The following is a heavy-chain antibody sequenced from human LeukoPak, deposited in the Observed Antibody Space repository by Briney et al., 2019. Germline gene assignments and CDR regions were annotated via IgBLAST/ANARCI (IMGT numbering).Heavy chain of an antibody. CDR3: ARAPLYGDYSGNAFDI. D-gene: IGHD4-17*01. CDR1: GYTFTSYY. CDR2: INPSGGST. Sequence: GASVKVSCKASGYTFTSYYMHWVRQAPGQGLEWMGIINPSGGSTTYAQKFQGRVTMTRDTSTSTVYMELSSLRSEDTAVYYCARAPLYGDYSGNAFDIWGQGTMVTVSS. V-gene: IGHV1-46*01. J-gene: IGHJ3*02.